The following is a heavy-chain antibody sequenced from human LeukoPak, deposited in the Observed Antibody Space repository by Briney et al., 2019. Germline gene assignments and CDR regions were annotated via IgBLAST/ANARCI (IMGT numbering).Heavy chain of an antibody. CDR2: ISGSGGST. V-gene: IGHV3-23*01. J-gene: IGHJ4*02. CDR3: AKTTAGYSSGRYPGWPVDY. Sequence: GGSLRLSCAVSGFTFSSYAMTWVRQAPGKGLEWVSAISGSGGSTYYADSVKGRFTISRDSSKNTLYLQMNSLRADDTAVYYCAKTTAGYSSGRYPGWPVDYWGQGTLVTVSS. CDR1: GFTFSSYA. D-gene: IGHD6-19*01.